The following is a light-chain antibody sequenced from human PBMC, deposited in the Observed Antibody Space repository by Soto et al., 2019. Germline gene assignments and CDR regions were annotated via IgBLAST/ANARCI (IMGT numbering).Light chain of an antibody. CDR2: EVS. CDR1: SSDVGAYDF. Sequence: QSALTQPASVSGSPGQSIAISCTGTSSDVGAYDFVSWYQQHPDKAPKLMIYEVSHRPSGVSYRFSGSKSVNTATLTISGLQAEDEAEYYCSSYTTSSTRVFGTGTKVTVL. CDR3: SSYTTSSTRV. J-gene: IGLJ1*01. V-gene: IGLV2-14*03.